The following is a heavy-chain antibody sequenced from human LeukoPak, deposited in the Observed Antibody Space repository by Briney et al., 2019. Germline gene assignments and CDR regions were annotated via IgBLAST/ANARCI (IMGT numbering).Heavy chain of an antibody. J-gene: IGHJ3*01. D-gene: IGHD1/OR15-1a*01. Sequence: ASVKVSCKASGYTFTDYYLHWMRQAPGQGLEWVGWSNPTSGGTNYAQKFQDRVTMTRDTSNNTSYMQLSRLTSDDTAVYYCAREFRTTTWSYDAFDLWGQGTMVTVSS. V-gene: IGHV1-2*02. CDR1: GYTFTDYY. CDR3: AREFRTTTWSYDAFDL. CDR2: SNPTSGGT.